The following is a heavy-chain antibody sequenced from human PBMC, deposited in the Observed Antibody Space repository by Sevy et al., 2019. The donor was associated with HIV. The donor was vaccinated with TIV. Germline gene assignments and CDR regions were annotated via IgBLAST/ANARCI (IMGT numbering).Heavy chain of an antibody. CDR3: ARDKLLPVMVTMVRGALSYYFDY. D-gene: IGHD3-10*01. CDR1: GFTFSDYG. J-gene: IGHJ4*01. V-gene: IGHV3-33*01. CDR2: IWYDGINK. Sequence: GESLKISCAASGFTFSDYGIHWVRQAPGKGPEWVAVIWYDGINKYYVDSVKGRFTISRDNSKNTVYLQMNSLRAEDTAVYYCARDKLLPVMVTMVRGALSYYFDYWGHGTLVTVSS.